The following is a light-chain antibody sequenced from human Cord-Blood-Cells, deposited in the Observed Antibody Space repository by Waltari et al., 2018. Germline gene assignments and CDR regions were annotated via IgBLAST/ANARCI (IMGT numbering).Light chain of an antibody. J-gene: IGKJ3*01. CDR2: DAS. Sequence: EIVLTQSPATLSLSPGERATLSSRASQRVSSYLAWYQQKPGQAPRLLIYDASNRATGIPARFSGSGSGTDFTLTISSLEPEDFAVYYCQQRSNCLFTFGPGTKVDIK. CDR1: QRVSSY. V-gene: IGKV3-11*01. CDR3: QQRSNCLFT.